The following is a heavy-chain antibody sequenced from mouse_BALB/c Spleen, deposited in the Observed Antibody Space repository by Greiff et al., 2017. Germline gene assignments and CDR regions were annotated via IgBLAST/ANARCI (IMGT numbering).Heavy chain of an antibody. Sequence: EVQLVQSGAGLVQPGGSRKLSCAASGFTFTSFGMHWVRQAPEKGLEWVAYISSGSSTIYYADTVKGRFTITRDNPKNTLFLQMTSLRSEDTAMYYCAKRGYGTPFDYWGQGTTLTVSA. CDR1: GFTFTSFG. J-gene: IGHJ2*01. V-gene: IGHV5-17*02. CDR2: ISSGSSTI. D-gene: IGHD2-10*02. CDR3: AKRGYGTPFDY.